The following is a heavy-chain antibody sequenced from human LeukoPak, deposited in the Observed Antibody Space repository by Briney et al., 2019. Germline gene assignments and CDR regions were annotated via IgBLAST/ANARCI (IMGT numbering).Heavy chain of an antibody. D-gene: IGHD5-18*01. CDR3: ARTKRGYSYGLVDY. CDR1: GGSISSSSYY. CDR2: IYYSGST. Sequence: SETLSLTCTVSGGSISSSSYYWGWIRQPPGTGLEWIGSIYYSGSTYYNPSLKSRVTISVDTSKNQFSLKLSSVTAADTAVYYCARTKRGYSYGLVDYWGQGTLVTVSS. J-gene: IGHJ4*02. V-gene: IGHV4-39*07.